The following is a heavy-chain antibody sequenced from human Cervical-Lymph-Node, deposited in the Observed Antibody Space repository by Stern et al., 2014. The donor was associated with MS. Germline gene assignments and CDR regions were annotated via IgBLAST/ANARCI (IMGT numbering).Heavy chain of an antibody. J-gene: IGHJ5*02. V-gene: IGHV2-26*01. CDR3: ARTYGGNPMRAAWFDP. CDR1: GFSLSNARMG. D-gene: IGHD4-23*01. Sequence: QVTLKESGPVLVKPTETLTLTCTVSGFSLSNARMGVSWIRQPPGKALEXLAHLFSNDEKSYSTSLKSRLTISKDTSKSQVVLTMTNMDPVDTATYYCARTYGGNPMRAAWFDPWGQGTLVTVSS. CDR2: LFSNDEK.